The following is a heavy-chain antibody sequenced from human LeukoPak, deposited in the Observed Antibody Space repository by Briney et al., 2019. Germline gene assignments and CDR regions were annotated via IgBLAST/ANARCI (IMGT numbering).Heavy chain of an antibody. V-gene: IGHV3-11*01. Sequence: PGGSLRLSCAASGFTFSDYYMSWIRQAPRKGLEWVSYISSSGSTIYYADSVKGRFTISRDNAKNSLYLQMNSLRAEDTAVYYCARVWELWTVFDYWGQGTLVTVSS. CDR2: ISSSGSTI. CDR1: GFTFSDYY. D-gene: IGHD1-26*01. CDR3: ARVWELWTVFDY. J-gene: IGHJ4*02.